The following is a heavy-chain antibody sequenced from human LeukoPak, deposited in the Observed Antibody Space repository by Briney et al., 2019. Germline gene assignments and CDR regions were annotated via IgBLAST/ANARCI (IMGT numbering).Heavy chain of an antibody. Sequence: ASVKVSCKASGYTFTSYAMNWVRQAPGQGLEWMGWINTNTGNPTYAQGFTGRFVFSLDTSVGTAYLQISSLKAEDTAVYYCARDIEDILTLYYYYGMDVWGQGTTVTVSS. CDR3: ARDIEDILTLYYYYGMDV. CDR2: INTNTGNP. D-gene: IGHD3-9*01. CDR1: GYTFTSYA. V-gene: IGHV7-4-1*02. J-gene: IGHJ6*02.